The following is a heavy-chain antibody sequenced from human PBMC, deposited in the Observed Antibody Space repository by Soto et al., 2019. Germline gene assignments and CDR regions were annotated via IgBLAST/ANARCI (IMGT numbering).Heavy chain of an antibody. CDR2: ISGSGGST. CDR1: GFTFSSYA. D-gene: IGHD4-17*01. J-gene: IGHJ4*02. CDR3: AKGTTVKGNYFDY. V-gene: IGHV3-23*01. Sequence: EVQLLESGGGLVQPGGSLRLSCAASGFTFSSYAMSWVRQAPGKGLEWVSAISGSGGSTYYEDCVKGRFTISRDNAKNTLYLQMNSLIAEDTAVYYCAKGTTVKGNYFDYWGQGTLVTVSS.